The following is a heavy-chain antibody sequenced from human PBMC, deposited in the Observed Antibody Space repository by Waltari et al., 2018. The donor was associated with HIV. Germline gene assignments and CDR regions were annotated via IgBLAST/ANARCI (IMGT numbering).Heavy chain of an antibody. J-gene: IGHJ6*02. CDR2: IRDDIRTT. V-gene: IGHV3-30*02. CDR3: VKDIEVLNA. Sequence: QFHLVASGGAVVQHGGSLRLSCAASGFRFSHYSMHWVRQAPGKGPQWLAIIRDDIRTTHYADSVKGRFTIFRDNAKDTLYLQMNNLRVEDTALYYCVKDIEVLNAWGQGTTVIVSS. CDR1: GFRFSHYS.